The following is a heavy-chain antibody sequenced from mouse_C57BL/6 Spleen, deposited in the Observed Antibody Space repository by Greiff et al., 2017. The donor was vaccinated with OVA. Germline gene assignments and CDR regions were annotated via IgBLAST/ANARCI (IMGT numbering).Heavy chain of an antibody. CDR3: ARATVVARGYFDC. V-gene: IGHV1-80*01. D-gene: IGHD1-1*01. CDR2: INPGDGDT. Sequence: QVQLQQSGAELVKPGASVKISCKASGYAFSSYWMNWVKQRPGKGLEWIGQINPGDGDTNYNGKFKGKATLTADKSSSTAYMQLSSLTSEDSAVWYYARATVVARGYFDCGDQGTTLPVSS. J-gene: IGHJ2*01. CDR1: GYAFSSYW.